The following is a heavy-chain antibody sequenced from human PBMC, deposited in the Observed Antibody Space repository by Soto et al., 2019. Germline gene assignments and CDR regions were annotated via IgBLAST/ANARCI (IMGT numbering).Heavy chain of an antibody. CDR3: AKDQGYSSSWYYFDY. V-gene: IGHV3-30*18. J-gene: IGHJ4*02. CDR1: GFTFSSYG. CDR2: ISYDGSNK. Sequence: GESLKISCAASGFTFSSYGMHWVRQAPGKGLEWVAVISYDGSNKYYADSVKGRFTISRDNSKNTLYLQMNSLRAEDTAVYYCAKDQGYSSSWYYFDYWGQGALVTVSS. D-gene: IGHD6-13*01.